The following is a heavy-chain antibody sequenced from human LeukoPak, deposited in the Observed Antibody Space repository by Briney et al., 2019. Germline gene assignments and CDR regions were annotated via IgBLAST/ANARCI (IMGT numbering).Heavy chain of an antibody. D-gene: IGHD3-9*01. CDR1: GFTVSSNY. CDR3: ARANYDILTGYPYGMDV. CDR2: ISSSGSTI. Sequence: GGSLRLSCAASGFTVSSNYMSWVRQAPGKGLEWVSYISSSGSTIYYADSVEGRFTTSRDNAKNSLYLQMNSLRAEDTAVYYCARANYDILTGYPYGMDVWGQGTTVTVSS. V-gene: IGHV3-11*04. J-gene: IGHJ6*02.